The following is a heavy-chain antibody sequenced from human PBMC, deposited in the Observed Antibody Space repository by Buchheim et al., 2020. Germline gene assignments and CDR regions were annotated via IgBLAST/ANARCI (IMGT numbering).Heavy chain of an antibody. CDR3: ARDELLVNGMDV. J-gene: IGHJ6*02. CDR1: GFTFSSYA. D-gene: IGHD3-10*01. V-gene: IGHV3-30-3*01. Sequence: QVQLVESGGGVVQPGRSLRLSCAASGFTFSSYAMHWVRQAPGKGLEWVAVISYDGSNKYYADSGKGRFTISRDNSKNTLYLQMNSLRAEDTAVYYCARDELLVNGMDVWGQGTT. CDR2: ISYDGSNK.